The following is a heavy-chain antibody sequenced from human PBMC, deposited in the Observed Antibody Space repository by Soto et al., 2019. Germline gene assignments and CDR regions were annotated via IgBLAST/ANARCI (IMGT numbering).Heavy chain of an antibody. CDR2: INHSGST. D-gene: IGHD2-2*01. CDR3: ARVGNIVVVPAAHSGQKFDY. J-gene: IGHJ4*02. V-gene: IGHV4-34*01. CDR1: GGSFSGYY. Sequence: SETLSLTCAVYGGSFSGYYWSWIRQPPGKGLEWIGEINHSGSTNYNPSLKSRVTISVDTSKNQFSLKLSSVTAADTAVYYCARVGNIVVVPAAHSGQKFDYWGQGTLVTVSS.